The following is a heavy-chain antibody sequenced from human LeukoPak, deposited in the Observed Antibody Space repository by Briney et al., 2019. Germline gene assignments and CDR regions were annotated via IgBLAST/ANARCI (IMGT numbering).Heavy chain of an antibody. CDR2: IYYSGST. Sequence: SETLSLTCTVSGGSISSSSYYWGWIRQPPGKGLEWIGSIYYSGSTYYNPPLKSRVTISVDTSKNQFSLKLSSVTAADTAVYFCARPLGTIIRGCDAFDIWGQGTMVTVSS. CDR3: ARPLGTIIRGCDAFDI. D-gene: IGHD3-10*01. J-gene: IGHJ3*02. V-gene: IGHV4-39*01. CDR1: GGSISSSSYY.